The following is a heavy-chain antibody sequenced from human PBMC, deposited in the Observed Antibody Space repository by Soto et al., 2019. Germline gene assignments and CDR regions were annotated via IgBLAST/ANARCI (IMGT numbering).Heavy chain of an antibody. CDR3: ANVRHPYYYYGMDV. D-gene: IGHD3-10*01. CDR2: IYGDDGK. Sequence: QITLKESGPPLVKPTQTLTLTCTFSGFSLSTSGVGVGWIRQPPGKALEWLALIYGDDGKRYNPSLKSRLTITKETSKNQVVLTMTNMDPVDTATYYCANVRHPYYYYGMDVWGQGTPVTVSS. CDR1: GFSLSTSGVG. V-gene: IGHV2-5*02. J-gene: IGHJ6*02.